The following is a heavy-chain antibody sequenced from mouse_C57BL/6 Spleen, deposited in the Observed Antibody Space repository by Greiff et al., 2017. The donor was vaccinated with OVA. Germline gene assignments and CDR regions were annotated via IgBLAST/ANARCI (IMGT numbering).Heavy chain of an antibody. Sequence: QVQLQQPGAELVRPGSSVKLSCKASGYTFTSYWMHWVKQRPIQGLEWIGNIDPSDSETHYNQKFKDKATLTVDKSSSTAYMQLSSLTSEDSAVDYCARGSDYPFAYWGQGTLVTVSA. CDR1: GYTFTSYW. D-gene: IGHD2-4*01. CDR3: ARGSDYPFAY. CDR2: IDPSDSET. J-gene: IGHJ3*01. V-gene: IGHV1-52*01.